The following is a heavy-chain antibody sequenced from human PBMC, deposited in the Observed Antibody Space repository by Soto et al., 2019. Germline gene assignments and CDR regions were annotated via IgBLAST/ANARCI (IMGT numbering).Heavy chain of an antibody. CDR2: IWHDGDNK. D-gene: IGHD3-10*01. J-gene: IGHJ6*02. Sequence: QVHLLESGGGMVQPGMSLRLACVGSGFTFGDYGMHWVRLAPGKGLEWVTVIWHDGDNKYYADSVKGRFTISRDNSKNAVYLQMNDQRADDTAIYYCARDLRPQTWRDYRYGMDVWGQGTTVTVSS. CDR3: ARDLRPQTWRDYRYGMDV. V-gene: IGHV3-33*01. CDR1: GFTFGDYG.